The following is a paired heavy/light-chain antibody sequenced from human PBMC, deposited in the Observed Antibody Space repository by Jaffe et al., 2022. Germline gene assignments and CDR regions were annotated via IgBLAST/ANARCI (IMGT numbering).Light chain of an antibody. CDR3: QQYGRSPDT. Sequence: EIVLTQSPGTLSLSPGERVTLSCRASQSVTGSSLAWYHQKPGQAPRLLIYGASSRATGIPDRFSGRGSGTDFTLTISRLEPEDSGVYYCQQYGRSPDTFGQGTKLEIK. CDR2: GAS. CDR1: QSVTGSS. V-gene: IGKV3-20*01. J-gene: IGKJ2*01.
Heavy chain of an antibody. CDR2: FCPGDSDT. D-gene: IGHD2-15*01. J-gene: IGHJ3*01. V-gene: IGHV5-51*03. Sequence: EVQLVQSGAEVKKPGESLKISCQGSGYSFSTYWIGWVRQMPGKGLEWMGIFCPGDSDTRYSPSFQGQVILSADKSISTAYLQWSSLKASDSAMYYCVRLQTPAGLATGGPHDAFDFWGQGTMVSVSS. CDR3: VRLQTPAGLATGGPHDAFDF. CDR1: GYSFSTYW.